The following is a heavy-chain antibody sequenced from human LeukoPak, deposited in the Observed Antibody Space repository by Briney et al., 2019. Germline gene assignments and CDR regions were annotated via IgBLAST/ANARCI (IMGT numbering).Heavy chain of an antibody. CDR1: GGTFSSYS. CDR2: IMPLFNTA. V-gene: IGHV1-69*05. J-gene: IGHJ6*03. Sequence: GASVRVSCKASGGTFSSYSITWVRQAPGQGLEWMGGIMPLFNTANYAQQFQGRVTITTDESTNTAYMELSSLRFEDTAMYYCARVDRYHYYLDVWGKGTTVTVSS. CDR3: ARVDRYHYYLDV.